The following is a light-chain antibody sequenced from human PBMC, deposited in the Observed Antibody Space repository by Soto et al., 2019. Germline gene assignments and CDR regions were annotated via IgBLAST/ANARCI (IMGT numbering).Light chain of an antibody. CDR1: QGVTTN. CDR2: DVS. J-gene: IGKJ5*01. Sequence: EIVMTQSPASLSVSPGERVTLSCRAGQGVTTNFAWYQQKSGQSPRLLIYDVSTRATGVPARFSGTGSETDFTLTISGLQSEDSGVYFCQQYNNWPFSFGQGTRLEIK. CDR3: QQYNNWPFS. V-gene: IGKV3-15*01.